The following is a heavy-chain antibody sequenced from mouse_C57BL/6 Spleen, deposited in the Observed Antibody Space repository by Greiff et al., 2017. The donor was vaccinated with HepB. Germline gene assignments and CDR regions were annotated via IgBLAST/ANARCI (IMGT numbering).Heavy chain of an antibody. CDR2: ISDGGSYT. CDR1: GFTFSSYA. V-gene: IGHV5-4*01. J-gene: IGHJ2*01. Sequence: DVHLVESGGGLVKPGGSLKLSCAASGFTFSSYAMSWVRQTPEKRLEWVATISDGGSYTYYPDNVKGRFTISRDNAKNNLYLQMSHLKSEDTAMYYCARVLRYDVDYWGQGTTLTVAS. D-gene: IGHD2-12*01. CDR3: ARVLRYDVDY.